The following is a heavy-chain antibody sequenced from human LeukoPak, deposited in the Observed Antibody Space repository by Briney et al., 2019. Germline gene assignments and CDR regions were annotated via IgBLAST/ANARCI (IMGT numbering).Heavy chain of an antibody. CDR3: AKDLGYCSGGSCYSGYFQH. Sequence: PSQTLSLTCTVSVSSISSYYWSWIRQPPGKGLELIGYIYYIVITNYNPSHNRRVNISVDTSKNQFYLKLSSVTAADTAVYYCAKDLGYCSGGSCYSGYFQHWGQGTLVTVSS. CDR1: VSSISSYY. D-gene: IGHD2-15*01. CDR2: IYYIVIT. J-gene: IGHJ1*01. V-gene: IGHV4-59*01.